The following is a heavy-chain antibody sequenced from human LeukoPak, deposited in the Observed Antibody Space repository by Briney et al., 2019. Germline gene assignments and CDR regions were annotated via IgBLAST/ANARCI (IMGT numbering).Heavy chain of an antibody. J-gene: IGHJ4*02. Sequence: GGSLRLSCGASGFTFSSYWMHWVRQAPGKGLVWVSGINSDGGTTTYADSVKGRFTISRDNAKNTLYLQMNNLRAEDTAVYYCATDYYVSGSYYRLFYWGQGTLVTVSS. CDR2: INSDGGTT. V-gene: IGHV3-74*01. CDR1: GFTFSSYW. D-gene: IGHD3-10*01. CDR3: ATDYYVSGSYYRLFY.